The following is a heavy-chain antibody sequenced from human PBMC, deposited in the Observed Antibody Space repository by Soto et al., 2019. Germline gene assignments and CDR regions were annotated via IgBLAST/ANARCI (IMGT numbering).Heavy chain of an antibody. D-gene: IGHD3-3*01. CDR2: INPSGGST. V-gene: IGHV1-46*01. CDR1: GYTFTSYY. CDR3: ARDYDFWSGYYSLGYYYYGMDV. Sequence: ASVKVSCKASGYTFTSYYMHWVLQAPGQGLEWMGIINPSGGSTSYAQKFQGRVTMTRDTSTSTVYMELSSLRSEDTAVYYCARDYDFWSGYYSLGYYYYGMDVWGQGTTVTVSS. J-gene: IGHJ6*02.